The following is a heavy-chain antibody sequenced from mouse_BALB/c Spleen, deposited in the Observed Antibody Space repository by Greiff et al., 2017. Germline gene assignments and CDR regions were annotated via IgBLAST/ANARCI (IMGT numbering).Heavy chain of an antibody. CDR1: GYTFTDYY. CDR3: ARSTTVVATGFDY. J-gene: IGHJ2*01. CDR2: IYPGSGNT. V-gene: IGHV1-77*01. Sequence: QVQLQQSGAELARPGASVKLSCKASGYTFTDYYINWVKQRTGQGLEWIGEIYPGSGNTYYNEKFKGKATLTADKSSSTAYMQLSSLTSEDSAVYFCARSTTVVATGFDYWGQGTTLTVSS. D-gene: IGHD1-1*01.